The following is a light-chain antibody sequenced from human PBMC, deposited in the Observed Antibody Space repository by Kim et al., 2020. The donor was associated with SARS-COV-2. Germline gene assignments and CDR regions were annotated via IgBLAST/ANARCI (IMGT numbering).Light chain of an antibody. V-gene: IGLV3-1*01. J-gene: IGLJ3*02. Sequence: SYELTQPPSVSVSPGQTASITCSGDKLGEKYACWYQQKPGQSPVLVIYHDTKRPSGIPERFSGSNPGNTATLTISGTQAMDEAVFYCQAWDSSTYAVFG. CDR1: KLGEKY. CDR2: HDT. CDR3: QAWDSSTYAV.